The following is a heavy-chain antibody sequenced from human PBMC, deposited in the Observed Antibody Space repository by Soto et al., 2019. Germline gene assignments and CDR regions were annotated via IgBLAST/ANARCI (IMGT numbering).Heavy chain of an antibody. J-gene: IGHJ6*02. Sequence: GGSLRLSCAVSGFIFSDFSMNWVRQAPGKGLEWVASIGSSGGYIFYADSVKGRFTISRDNAKKSLDLQISSLRAEDTAVYYCAREKKHQSLGGRFGMDVWGQGTTVTVSS. CDR2: IGSSGGYI. CDR1: GFIFSDFS. CDR3: AREKKHQSLGGRFGMDV. D-gene: IGHD2-2*01. V-gene: IGHV3-21*01.